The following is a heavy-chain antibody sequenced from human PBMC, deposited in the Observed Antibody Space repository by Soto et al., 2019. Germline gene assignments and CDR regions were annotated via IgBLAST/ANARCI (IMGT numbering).Heavy chain of an antibody. D-gene: IGHD3-16*02. CDR1: GFTFSSYA. CDR3: AAFLGTFGGVIVIKAGYFDY. Sequence: GGSLRLSCAASGFTFSSYAMSWVHQAPGKGLEWVSAISGSGGSTYYADSVKGRFTISRDNSKNTLYLQMNSLRAEDTAVYYCAAFLGTFGGVIVIKAGYFDYWGQGTLVTVSS. J-gene: IGHJ4*02. V-gene: IGHV3-23*01. CDR2: ISGSGGST.